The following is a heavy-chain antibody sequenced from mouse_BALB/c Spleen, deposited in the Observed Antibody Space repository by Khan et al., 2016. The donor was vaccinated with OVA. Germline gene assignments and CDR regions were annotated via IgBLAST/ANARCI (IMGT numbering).Heavy chain of an antibody. CDR1: GYTFTNYW. V-gene: IGHV1-63*02. Sequence: QVQLQQSGAELVRPGTSVKMSCKAAGYTFTNYWIGWVKQRPGHGLEWIGDTYPGGGYTNYNEKFKGKATLTADTSYSTAYMQLSGLTSEDSAIYYCARGGAARATWDYFDYWGQGTTLTVSS. CDR2: TYPGGGYT. J-gene: IGHJ2*01. D-gene: IGHD3-1*01. CDR3: ARGGAARATWDYFDY.